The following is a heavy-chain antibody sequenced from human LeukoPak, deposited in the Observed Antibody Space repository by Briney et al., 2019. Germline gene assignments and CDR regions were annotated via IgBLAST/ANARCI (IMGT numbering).Heavy chain of an antibody. CDR3: ARGFGHP. J-gene: IGHJ5*02. CDR2: VYTSGTT. D-gene: IGHD3-10*01. V-gene: IGHV4-4*07. CDR1: GGPISGYY. Sequence: SETLSLTCTVSGGPISGYYWSWFRQPAGKGLEWIGRVYTSGTTNYNPSLKSRVTVSIDTSKNQFSLKLTSVTAADTAVYYCARGFGHPWGQGTLVTVSS.